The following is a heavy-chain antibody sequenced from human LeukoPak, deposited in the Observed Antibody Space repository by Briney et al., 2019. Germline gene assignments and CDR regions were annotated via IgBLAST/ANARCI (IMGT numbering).Heavy chain of an antibody. D-gene: IGHD7-27*01. CDR1: GFTFSSYA. J-gene: IGHJ6*02. Sequence: PGGSLRLSCAASGFTFSSYAMSWVREAPGKGLERVSAISGSGGSTYYADPAKGRFTITRDNSKNTLYLQMNSLRAEDTAVYYCAKDRSDLGYYYGMDVWGQGTTVTVSS. V-gene: IGHV3-23*01. CDR2: ISGSGGST. CDR3: AKDRSDLGYYYGMDV.